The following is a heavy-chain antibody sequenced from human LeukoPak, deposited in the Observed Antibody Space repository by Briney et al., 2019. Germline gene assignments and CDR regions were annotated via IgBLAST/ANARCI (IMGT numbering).Heavy chain of an antibody. J-gene: IGHJ3*02. Sequence: GDSLKISCKGSGYSFTSYWIGWVRPLPGKGLEWMGIIYPGDSDTRYSPSLQGQVTISADKSISTAYLQWSSQKASDTAMYYCARPSYYYDSSGLDAFDIWGQGTMVTVSS. CDR2: IYPGDSDT. CDR3: ARPSYYYDSSGLDAFDI. V-gene: IGHV5-51*01. CDR1: GYSFTSYW. D-gene: IGHD3-22*01.